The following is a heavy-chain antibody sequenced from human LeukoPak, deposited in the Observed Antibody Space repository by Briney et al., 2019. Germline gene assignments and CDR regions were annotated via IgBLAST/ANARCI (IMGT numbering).Heavy chain of an antibody. CDR2: IYYSGST. V-gene: IGHV4-59*01. D-gene: IGHD3-22*01. CDR1: GGSISSYY. Sequence: SETLSLTRTVSGGSISSYYWSWIRQPPGKGLEWIGYIYYSGSTNYNPSLKSRVTISVDTSKNQFSLKLNSVTAADTAVYYCARVYDSSGYYFDYWGQGTLVTVSS. CDR3: ARVYDSSGYYFDY. J-gene: IGHJ4*02.